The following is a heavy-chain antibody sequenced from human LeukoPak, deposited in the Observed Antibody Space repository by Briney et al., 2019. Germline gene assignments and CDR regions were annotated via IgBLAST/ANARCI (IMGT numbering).Heavy chain of an antibody. J-gene: IGHJ4*02. V-gene: IGHV4-39*07. CDR2: IYYSGSTFSYSGST. Sequence: SETLSLTCTVSGGSISSSNYYWGWIRQPPGKGLEWIGSIYYSGSTFSYSGSTYYKPSLKSRVTISVDTSKNQFSLKLTSVTAADTAVYYCAAVPESYYTMYYFNYWGQGTLVTVSS. D-gene: IGHD3-10*01. CDR1: GGSISSSNYY. CDR3: AAVPESYYTMYYFNY.